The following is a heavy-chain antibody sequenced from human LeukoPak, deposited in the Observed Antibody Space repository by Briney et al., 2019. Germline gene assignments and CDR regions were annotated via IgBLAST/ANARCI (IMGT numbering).Heavy chain of an antibody. CDR1: GFTFSSYS. CDR3: ARTSLEDAFDI. D-gene: IGHD1-1*01. J-gene: IGHJ3*02. CDR2: ISSSSSTI. V-gene: IGHV3-48*01. Sequence: GGSLRLSCAASGFTFSSYSMNWVRQAPGKGLEWVSYISSSSSTIYYADSVKGRFTISRENAKNSLYLQMNSLRAGDTAVYYCARTSLEDAFDIWGQGTMVTVSS.